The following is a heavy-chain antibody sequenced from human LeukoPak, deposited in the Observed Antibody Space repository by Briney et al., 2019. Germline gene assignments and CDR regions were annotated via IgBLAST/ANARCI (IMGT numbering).Heavy chain of an antibody. Sequence: GGSLSPSCVASGFSFTSSGMYWVRQAPGKGLEWVAVIWHDGSAEFYADSVKGRFSISRDNSRSMVYLQMDSLRDDDTAVYFCAKDSRGGWSGYFDYWGQGSPVTFSS. CDR1: GFSFTSSG. V-gene: IGHV3-33*06. D-gene: IGHD6-19*01. CDR3: AKDSRGGWSGYFDY. J-gene: IGHJ4*02. CDR2: IWHDGSAE.